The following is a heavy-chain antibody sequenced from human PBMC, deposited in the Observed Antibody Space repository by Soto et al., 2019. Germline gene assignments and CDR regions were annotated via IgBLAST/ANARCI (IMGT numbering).Heavy chain of an antibody. CDR2: IDHDGRST. J-gene: IGHJ1*01. CDR3: VRKAGASYMPAEYFQH. Sequence: GGSLRLSCAASGFSFSTYWMHWVRQGPGKGLVWVSRIDHDGRSTSYADSVKGRFTISRDNAKNTLSLQMNSLTVEDTGVYYCVRKAGASYMPAEYFQHWGQGTLVTVSS. CDR1: GFSFSTYW. V-gene: IGHV3-74*01. D-gene: IGHD2-2*01.